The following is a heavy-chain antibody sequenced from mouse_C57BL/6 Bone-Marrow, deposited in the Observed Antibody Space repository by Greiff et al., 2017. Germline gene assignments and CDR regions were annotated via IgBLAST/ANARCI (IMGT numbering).Heavy chain of an antibody. CDR3: ARHQFITTVEHYFDY. J-gene: IGHJ2*01. CDR2: ISSGGSYT. D-gene: IGHD1-1*01. Sequence: EVQLVESGGDLVKPGGSLKLSCAASGFTFSSYGMSWVRQTPDKRLEWVATISSGGSYTYYPDSVKGRFTISRDNAKNTLYLQMSSLKSEDTAMYYCARHQFITTVEHYFDYWSQGTTLTVSS. CDR1: GFTFSSYG. V-gene: IGHV5-6*01.